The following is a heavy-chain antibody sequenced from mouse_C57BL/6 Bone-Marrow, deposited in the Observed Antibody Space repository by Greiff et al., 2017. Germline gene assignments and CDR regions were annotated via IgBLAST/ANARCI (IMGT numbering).Heavy chain of an antibody. Sequence: VKLMESGGDLVKPGGSLKLSCAASGFTFSSYGMSWVRQTPDKRLEWVATISSGGSYTYYQDSVKGRFTISGDNAQNTLYMQLSSLKSEDTALYYCASHDGDYGFAYWGQGTLVTVSA. D-gene: IGHD2-3*01. CDR3: ASHDGDYGFAY. V-gene: IGHV5-6*02. CDR1: GFTFSSYG. CDR2: ISSGGSYT. J-gene: IGHJ3*01.